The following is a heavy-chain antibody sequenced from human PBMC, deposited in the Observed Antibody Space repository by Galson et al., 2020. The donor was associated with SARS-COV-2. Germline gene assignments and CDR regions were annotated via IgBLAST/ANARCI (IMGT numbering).Heavy chain of an antibody. CDR2: IRTSSSYT. CDR3: ARDEGIRGYNYGRLYYGMDV. Sequence: NSGGSLRLSCAASGFPFSTYNMNWVRLAPGKGLEWVSSIRTSSSYTYSVDSVKGRFSISRDNPRNSLYLQMNSLRAEDTAVYYCARDEGIRGYNYGRLYYGMDVWGQGTTVTVSS. D-gene: IGHD5-18*01. J-gene: IGHJ6*02. CDR1: GFPFSTYN. V-gene: IGHV3-21*01.